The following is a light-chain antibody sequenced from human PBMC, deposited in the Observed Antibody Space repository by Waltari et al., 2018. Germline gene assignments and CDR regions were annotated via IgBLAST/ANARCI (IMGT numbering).Light chain of an antibody. CDR1: QSINHW. J-gene: IGKJ1*01. Sequence: DIQMTQSPSTLSASVGDRVTITCRASQSINHWLAWFQQKPGKAPKLLIYDASSLESGVPSRFSGSGSGTEFTLTISSLQPDDFATYYCQQYNSFWTFGQGTKVEIK. CDR3: QQYNSFWT. CDR2: DAS. V-gene: IGKV1-5*01.